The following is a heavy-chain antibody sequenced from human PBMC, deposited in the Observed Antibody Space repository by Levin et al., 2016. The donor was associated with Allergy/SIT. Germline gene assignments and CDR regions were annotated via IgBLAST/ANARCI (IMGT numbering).Heavy chain of an antibody. CDR2: ISESGAST. CDR1: GFTFSSYA. Sequence: GESLKISCAASGFTFSSYAMSWVRQAPGKGLEWVSAISESGASTYYAESVKGRFTISRDNSKNTLSLQMNSLRAEDTAVYYCAKDNHRDGMDDWGQGTTVTVSS. V-gene: IGHV3-23*01. J-gene: IGHJ6*02. CDR3: AKDNHRDGMDD.